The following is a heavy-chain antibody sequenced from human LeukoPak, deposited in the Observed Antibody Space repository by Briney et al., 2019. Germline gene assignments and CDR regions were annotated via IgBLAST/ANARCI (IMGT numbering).Heavy chain of an antibody. J-gene: IGHJ6*02. CDR3: FRVASRLAHYYGMDV. D-gene: IGHD2-15*01. Sequence: SVKVSCKASGGTFSSYAISWVRQAPGQGLEWMGGIIPIFGTANYAQKFQGRVTITADESTSTAYMELSSLRSEDTALYYCFRVASRLAHYYGMDVWGQGTTVTVSS. CDR1: GGTFSSYA. V-gene: IGHV1-69*13. CDR2: IIPIFGTA.